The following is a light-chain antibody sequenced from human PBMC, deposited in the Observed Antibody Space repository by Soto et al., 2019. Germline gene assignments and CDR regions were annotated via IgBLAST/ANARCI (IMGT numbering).Light chain of an antibody. CDR2: GNS. CDR3: QSYDSSLSGWV. CDR1: SSNIGADYD. J-gene: IGLJ3*02. Sequence: QSVLTQPPSVSGAPGQRVTLFCTGSSSNIGADYDVHWYQQLPGTAPKLLIYGNSTRPSGVPDRFSGSKSGTSASLAITGLQAEDETDYYCQSYDSSLSGWVFGGGTKLTVL. V-gene: IGLV1-40*01.